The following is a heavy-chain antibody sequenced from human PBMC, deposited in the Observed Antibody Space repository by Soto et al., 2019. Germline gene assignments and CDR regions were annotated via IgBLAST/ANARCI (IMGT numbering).Heavy chain of an antibody. J-gene: IGHJ4*02. CDR1: GFTFSSYS. V-gene: IGHV3-21*01. Sequence: GGSLRLSCAASGFTFSSYSMNWVRQAPGKGLEWVSSISSSSSYIYYADSVKGRFTISRDNAKNSLYLQMNSLRAEDTAVYYCARPIGYTVTRPFDYWGQGTLVTVSS. D-gene: IGHD4-4*01. CDR3: ARPIGYTVTRPFDY. CDR2: ISSSSSYI.